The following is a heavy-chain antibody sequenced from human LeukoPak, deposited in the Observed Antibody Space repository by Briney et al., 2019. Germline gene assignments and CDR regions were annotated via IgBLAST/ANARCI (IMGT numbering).Heavy chain of an antibody. CDR1: GGSISSYY. CDR2: IYYSGST. V-gene: IGHV4-59*01. Sequence: SETLPLTCTVSGGSISSYYWSWIRQPPGKGLEWIGYIYYSGSTNYNPSLKSRVTISVDTSKNQFSLKLSSVTAADTAVYYCARGIAARPGWFDPWGQGTLVTVSS. D-gene: IGHD6-6*01. J-gene: IGHJ5*02. CDR3: ARGIAARPGWFDP.